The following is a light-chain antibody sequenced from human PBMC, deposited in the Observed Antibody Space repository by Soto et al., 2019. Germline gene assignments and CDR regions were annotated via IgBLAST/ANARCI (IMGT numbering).Light chain of an antibody. Sequence: EIVLTQSPGTLSLSPGERATLSCSASQSVSSSDLDWYQQKPGQAPRILIYGASSRATGIPDRFSGRGSGTDFTLTISRLETEDFAVYYCQQDGSSPYTFGQGTKLEIK. J-gene: IGKJ2*01. CDR2: GAS. CDR1: QSVSSSD. V-gene: IGKV3-20*01. CDR3: QQDGSSPYT.